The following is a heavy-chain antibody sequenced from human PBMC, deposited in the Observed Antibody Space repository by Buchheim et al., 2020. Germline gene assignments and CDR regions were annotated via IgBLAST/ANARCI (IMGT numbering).Heavy chain of an antibody. CDR2: IGYNDRST. CDR3: AREYYYTMDV. D-gene: IGHD3-10*01. J-gene: IGHJ6*02. V-gene: IGHV3-11*06. CDR1: GFTFSDYY. Sequence: QVQLVESGGGLVKPGGSLRLSCAASGFTFSDYYMAWIRQAPGKGLEWVSSIGYNDRSTTYADSVKGRFTISRDNAKKSLFLQMNNLRSEDTAVYYCAREYYYTMDVWGRGTT.